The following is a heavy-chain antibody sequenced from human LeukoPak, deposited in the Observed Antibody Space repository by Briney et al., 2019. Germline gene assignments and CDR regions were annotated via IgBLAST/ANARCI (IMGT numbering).Heavy chain of an antibody. V-gene: IGHV3-49*04. D-gene: IGHD2-15*01. J-gene: IGHJ4*02. Sequence: SGGSLRLSCTASGFTFGDYAMSWVRQAPGKGLEWVGFIRSKAYGGTTEYAASVKGRFTISRDDSKSIAYLQMNSLKTGDTAVYYYNRASALDCSGGSCYSFDYWGQGTLVTVSS. CDR3: NRASALDCSGGSCYSFDY. CDR2: IRSKAYGGTT. CDR1: GFTFGDYA.